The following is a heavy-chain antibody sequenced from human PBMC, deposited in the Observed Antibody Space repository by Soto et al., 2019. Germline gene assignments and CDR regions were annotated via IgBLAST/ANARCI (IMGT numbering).Heavy chain of an antibody. CDR2: IIPIFGTA. D-gene: IGHD5-18*01. CDR3: ASPGYSYGRDYFDY. Sequence: QVQLVQSGAEVKKPGSSVKVSCKASGGTFSSYAISWVRQAPGQGLEWMGGIIPIFGTANYVQKFQGRVTITADESTSTAYMELSSLRSEDTAVYYCASPGYSYGRDYFDYWGQGTMVTVSS. V-gene: IGHV1-69*01. CDR1: GGTFSSYA. J-gene: IGHJ4*02.